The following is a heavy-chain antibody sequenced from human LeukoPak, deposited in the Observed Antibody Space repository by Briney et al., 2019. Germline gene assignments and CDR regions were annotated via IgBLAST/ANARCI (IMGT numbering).Heavy chain of an antibody. CDR2: ISYDGSNK. D-gene: IGHD1-26*01. CDR1: GFTFSSYA. CDR3: ASRVGATQVDY. Sequence: PGGSLRLSCAASGFTFSSYAMHWVRQAPGKGLEWVAVISYDGSNKYYADSVKGRFTISRDNSKNTLYLQMNSLRAEDTAVYYCASRVGATQVDYWGQGTLVTVSS. V-gene: IGHV3-30-3*01. J-gene: IGHJ4*02.